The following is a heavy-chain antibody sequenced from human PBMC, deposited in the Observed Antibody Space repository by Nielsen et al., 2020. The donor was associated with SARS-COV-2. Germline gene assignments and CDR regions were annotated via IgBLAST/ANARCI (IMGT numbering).Heavy chain of an antibody. CDR3: ARARYDSSGHYYDPAHFDL. CDR2: FDPEDGGI. CDR1: GNTLSGVS. Sequence: ASVKVSCKVSGNTLSGVSMHWVRQAPGKGLEWMGGFDPEDGGITYAQKFQGRVTMTEDSSTDTAYMELSSLRSEDTAVYYCARARYDSSGHYYDPAHFDLWGQGTLVTVSS. J-gene: IGHJ4*02. D-gene: IGHD3-22*01. V-gene: IGHV1-24*01.